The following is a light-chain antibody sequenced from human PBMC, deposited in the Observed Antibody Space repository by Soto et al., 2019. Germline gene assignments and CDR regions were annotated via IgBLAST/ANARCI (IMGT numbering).Light chain of an antibody. J-gene: IGKJ2*01. CDR3: QQRINWPRT. CDR2: DAS. CDR1: QSVSRY. V-gene: IGKV3-11*01. Sequence: EIVLTQSPATLSLSLGERATLSCRASQSVSRYLAWYQQKPGQAPRLLIYDASNRATGIPARFSGSGSGTDFTLTISSLEPEDLAVYYCQQRINWPRTFGQGTKLEIK.